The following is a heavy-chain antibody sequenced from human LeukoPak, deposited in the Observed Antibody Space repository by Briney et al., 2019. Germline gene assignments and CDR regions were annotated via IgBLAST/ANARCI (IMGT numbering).Heavy chain of an antibody. J-gene: IGHJ5*02. Sequence: GGSLRLSCAASGFIFSNYGMHWVRQTPAKGLEWVAFIRNDGSMKYYADSVKGRFTISRDNSKNTLYLQMNNLRTEDMAVYYCAKSDIIVVSDAKGNWFDPWGQGSLVTVSS. CDR3: AKSDIIVVSDAKGNWFDP. CDR1: GFIFSNYG. CDR2: IRNDGSMK. D-gene: IGHD2-2*01. V-gene: IGHV3-30*02.